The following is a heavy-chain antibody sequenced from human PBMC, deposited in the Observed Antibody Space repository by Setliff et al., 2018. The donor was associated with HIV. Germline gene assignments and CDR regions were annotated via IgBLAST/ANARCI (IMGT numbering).Heavy chain of an antibody. V-gene: IGHV3-7*01. D-gene: IGHD7-27*01. CDR1: GFTFSNYW. J-gene: IGHJ4*02. CDR3: VRDKNWAFDY. Sequence: GGSLRLSCVASGFTFSNYWMSWVRQAPGKGLEWVANIKQDGTEKYYVDSVKGRFTISRDNAKSSLYLQMSSLRVEDTAVYYCVRDKNWAFDYWGQGVLVTVSS. CDR2: IKQDGTEK.